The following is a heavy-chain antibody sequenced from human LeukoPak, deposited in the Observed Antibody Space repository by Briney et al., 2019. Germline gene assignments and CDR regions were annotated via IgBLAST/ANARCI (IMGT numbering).Heavy chain of an antibody. CDR2: INHSGST. Sequence: SETLSLTCAVYGGSFGGYYWSWIRQPPGKGLEWIGEINHSGSTNYNPSLKSRVTISVDTSKNQFSLKLSSVTAADTAVYYCARLNFWSGYTYYFDYWGQGTLVTVSS. D-gene: IGHD3-3*01. V-gene: IGHV4-34*01. CDR3: ARLNFWSGYTYYFDY. CDR1: GGSFGGYY. J-gene: IGHJ4*02.